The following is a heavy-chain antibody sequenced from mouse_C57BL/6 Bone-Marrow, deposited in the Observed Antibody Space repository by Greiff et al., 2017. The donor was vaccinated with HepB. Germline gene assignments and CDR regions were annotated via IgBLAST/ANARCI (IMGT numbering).Heavy chain of an antibody. CDR2: ISDGGSYT. CDR1: GFTFGSYA. V-gene: IGHV5-4*01. D-gene: IGHD2-5*01. J-gene: IGHJ1*03. Sequence: EVQLVESGGGLVKPGGSLKLSCAASGFTFGSYAMSWVRQTPEKRLEWVATISDGGSYTYYPDNVKGRFTISRDNAKNNLYLQMSHLKSEDTAMYYCARGGPTIVTTWYFDVWGTGTTVTVSS. CDR3: ARGGPTIVTTWYFDV.